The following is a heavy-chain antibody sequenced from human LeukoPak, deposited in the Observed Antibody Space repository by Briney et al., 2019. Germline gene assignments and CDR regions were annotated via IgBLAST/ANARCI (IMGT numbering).Heavy chain of an antibody. V-gene: IGHV3-21*01. D-gene: IGHD1-1*01. J-gene: IGHJ4*02. Sequence: GGSVRLSCAASGFTFSSYSMNWVRQAPGKGLEWVSSISSSSSYIYYADSVKGRFTISRDNAKNSLYLQMNSLRAEDTAVYYCARARLEYYFDYWGQGTLVTVSS. CDR3: ARARLEYYFDY. CDR1: GFTFSSYS. CDR2: ISSSSSYI.